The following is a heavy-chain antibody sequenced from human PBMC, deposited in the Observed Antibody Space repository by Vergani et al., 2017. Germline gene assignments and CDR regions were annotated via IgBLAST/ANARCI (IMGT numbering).Heavy chain of an antibody. CDR2: IIPIFGTA. D-gene: IGHD5-18*01. J-gene: IGHJ4*02. CDR3: AREHTAMVKSYFDY. Sequence: QVHLEQSGTEVKKPGSSVKVSCKASGGTFSSYAISWVRQAPGQGLEWMGGIIPIFGTANYAQKFQGRVTITADESTSTAYMELSSLRSEDTAVYYCAREHTAMVKSYFDYWGQGTLVTVSS. V-gene: IGHV1-69*12. CDR1: GGTFSSYA.